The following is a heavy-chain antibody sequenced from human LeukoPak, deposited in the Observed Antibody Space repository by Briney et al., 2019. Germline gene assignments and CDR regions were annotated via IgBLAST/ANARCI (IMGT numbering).Heavy chain of an antibody. V-gene: IGHV3-30-3*01. CDR3: APEGDYYDSSGYQPGY. CDR2: ISYDGSNK. J-gene: IGHJ4*02. Sequence: GGSLRLSCAASGFTFSSYAMHWVRQAPGKGLEWVAVISYDGSNKYYADSVKGRFTISRDNSKNTLYLQMNSLRAEDTAVYYCAPEGDYYDSSGYQPGYWSQGTLVTVSS. D-gene: IGHD3-22*01. CDR1: GFTFSSYA.